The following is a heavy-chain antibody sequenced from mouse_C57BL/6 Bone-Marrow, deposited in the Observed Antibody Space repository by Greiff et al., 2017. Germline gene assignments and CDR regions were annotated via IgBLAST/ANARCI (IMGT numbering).Heavy chain of an antibody. Sequence: EVHLVESGGGLVQPGGSLKLSCAASGFTFSDYYMYWVRQTPEKRLEWVAYISNGGGSTYYPDTVKGRFTTSRDNAKNTLYLQMSRLKSEDTAMYYCARPYYGSSYWFADWGQGTLVTVSA. J-gene: IGHJ3*01. CDR3: ARPYYGSSYWFAD. CDR2: ISNGGGST. CDR1: GFTFSDYY. V-gene: IGHV5-12*01. D-gene: IGHD1-1*01.